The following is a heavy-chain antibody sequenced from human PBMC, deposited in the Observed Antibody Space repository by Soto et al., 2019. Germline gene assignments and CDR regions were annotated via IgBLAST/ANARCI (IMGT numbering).Heavy chain of an antibody. CDR1: GFTFSSYW. CDR3: ARDNSSSSYYYYYMDV. CDR2: IKQDGSEK. J-gene: IGHJ6*03. D-gene: IGHD6-6*01. V-gene: IGHV3-7*01. Sequence: GSPRLSCAASGFTFSSYWMSWVRQAPGKGLEWVANIKQDGSEKYYVDSVKGRFTISRDNAKNSLYLQMNSLRAEDTAVYYCARDNSSSSYYYYYMDVWGKGTTVTVSS.